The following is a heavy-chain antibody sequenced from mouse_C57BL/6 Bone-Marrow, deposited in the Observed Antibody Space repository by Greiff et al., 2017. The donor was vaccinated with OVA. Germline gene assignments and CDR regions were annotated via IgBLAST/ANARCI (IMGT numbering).Heavy chain of an antibody. Sequence: DVKLEESGPGLAKPSQTLSLTCSVTGYSITSDYWNWIRKFPGNKLEYMGYISYSGSTYYNPSLKSRISITRDTSKNQYYLQLNSVTTEDTATYYCARSGGYYGSSYWYFDVWGTGTTVTVSS. D-gene: IGHD1-1*01. V-gene: IGHV3-8*01. CDR2: ISYSGST. J-gene: IGHJ1*03. CDR3: ARSGGYYGSSYWYFDV. CDR1: GYSITSDY.